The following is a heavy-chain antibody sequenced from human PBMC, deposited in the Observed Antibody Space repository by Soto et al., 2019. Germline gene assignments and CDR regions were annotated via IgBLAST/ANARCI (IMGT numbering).Heavy chain of an antibody. V-gene: IGHV3-53*01. CDR3: ARFYDGDRYYYYGMDV. D-gene: IGHD4-17*01. CDR1: GFTVSSNY. J-gene: IGHJ6*02. Sequence: GGSLRLSCAASGFTVSSNYMSWVRQAPGKGLEWVSVIYSGGSTYYADSVKGRFTISRDNSKNTLYLQMNSLRAEDTAVYYCARFYDGDRYYYYGMDVWGQGTTVTVSS. CDR2: IYSGGST.